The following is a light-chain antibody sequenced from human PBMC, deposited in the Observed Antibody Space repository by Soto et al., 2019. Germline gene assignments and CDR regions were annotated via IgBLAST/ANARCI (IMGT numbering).Light chain of an antibody. V-gene: IGKV1-5*01. Sequence: DIQMTQSPSTLSASVVDRVTITCLASQSISSWLAWYQQKPGKAPKLLIYAASTLQSGVPSRFSGSGSGTDFTLTISCLQSEDFATYYCQQYYSYPPITFGQGTRLEIK. J-gene: IGKJ5*01. CDR2: AAS. CDR3: QQYYSYPPIT. CDR1: QSISSW.